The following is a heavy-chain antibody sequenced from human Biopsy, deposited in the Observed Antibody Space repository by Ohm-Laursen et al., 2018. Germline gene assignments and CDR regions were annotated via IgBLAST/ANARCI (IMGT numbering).Heavy chain of an antibody. Sequence: TLSLTCSVSGGSMTGYAWSWLRLAPGQGLVWIGNLYYSGGTKYNPSLASRVTFLVDMSKSQFSLKLYSVTAADTAVYYCARVEAGTYDALDIWGQGTLVAVSA. V-gene: IGHV4-59*01. CDR3: ARVEAGTYDALDI. D-gene: IGHD1-26*01. CDR2: LYYSGGT. CDR1: GGSMTGYA. J-gene: IGHJ3*02.